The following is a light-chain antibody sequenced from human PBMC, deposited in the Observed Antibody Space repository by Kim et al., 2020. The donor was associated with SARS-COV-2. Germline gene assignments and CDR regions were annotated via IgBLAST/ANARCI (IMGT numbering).Light chain of an antibody. CDR2: DAS. J-gene: IGKJ4*01. V-gene: IGKV3D-15*01. Sequence: SPGDRATLSCRASQSVRSSLAWYQQKPGQAPRLLIYDASIRATGVPARFTGSGSGTEFTLTISSLQSEDFAVYFCQQYYTWSALTFGGGTKVEIK. CDR1: QSVRSS. CDR3: QQYYTWSALT.